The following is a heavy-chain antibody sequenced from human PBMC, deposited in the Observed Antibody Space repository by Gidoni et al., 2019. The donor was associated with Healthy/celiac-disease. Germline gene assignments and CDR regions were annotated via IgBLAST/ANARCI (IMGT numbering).Heavy chain of an antibody. CDR2: IYHSGST. CDR1: GGSISSLNW. J-gene: IGHJ6*02. Sequence: QVQLQESGPGLVKPSGTLSLTCAVSGGSISSLNWWSWVRQPPGKGLEWIGEIYHSGSTNYNPSLKSRVTISVDKSKNQFSLKLSSVTAADTAVYYCARVGGYQLPHYYYYGMDVWGQGTTVTVSS. V-gene: IGHV4-4*02. D-gene: IGHD2-2*01. CDR3: ARVGGYQLPHYYYYGMDV.